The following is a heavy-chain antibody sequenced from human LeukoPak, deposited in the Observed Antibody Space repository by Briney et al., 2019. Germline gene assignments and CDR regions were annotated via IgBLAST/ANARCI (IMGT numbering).Heavy chain of an antibody. CDR3: ARDRGYGDPYYFDY. V-gene: IGHV3-48*03. Sequence: GGSLRLSCAASGFTFSSYEMNWVRQAPGKGLEWVSYISSSGSTIYYADSVKGRFTISRDNAKNSLYLQMNSLRAEDTAVYYCARDRGYGDPYYFDYWGQGTLVTVSS. CDR1: GFTFSSYE. D-gene: IGHD4-17*01. CDR2: ISSSGSTI. J-gene: IGHJ4*02.